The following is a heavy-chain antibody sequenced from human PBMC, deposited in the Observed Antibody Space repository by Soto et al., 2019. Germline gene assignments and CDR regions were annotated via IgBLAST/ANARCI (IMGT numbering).Heavy chain of an antibody. CDR2: MNPNSGNT. CDR3: ARWDYGAYARFDY. J-gene: IGHJ4*02. V-gene: IGHV1-8*01. Sequence: QVQLVQSGTEVKKPGASVKVSCKASGYTFTSHDINWVRQATGQGLEWMGWMNPNSGNTGYAQKFQGRVTMTRNTSISTAYMELSSLRSEDTAVYYCARWDYGAYARFDYWGQRTLVTVSS. D-gene: IGHD4-17*01. CDR1: GYTFTSHD.